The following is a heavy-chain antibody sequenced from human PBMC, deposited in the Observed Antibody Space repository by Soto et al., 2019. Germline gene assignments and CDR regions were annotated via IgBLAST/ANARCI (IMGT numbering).Heavy chain of an antibody. V-gene: IGHV4-59*01. CDR1: GGSISNYY. D-gene: IGHD2-15*01. CDR2: IYYSGTT. Sequence: QVHLQESGPGLVKPSETLSLTCTVSGGSISNYYWSWIRQPPGQGLEWIAYIYYSGTTNYNPSLNGRVTMSLDTSKHQFSLKQGSATAAGSAVYYCARAGAATLSDYWGQGTLVTVSS. J-gene: IGHJ4*02. CDR3: ARAGAATLSDY.